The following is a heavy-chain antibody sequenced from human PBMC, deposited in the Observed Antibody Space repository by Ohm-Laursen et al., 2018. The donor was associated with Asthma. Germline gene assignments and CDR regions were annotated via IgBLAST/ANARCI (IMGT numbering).Heavy chain of an antibody. CDR1: GFTFSSYW. D-gene: IGHD1-26*01. CDR2: INSDGSST. V-gene: IGHV3-74*01. CDR3: ARGFTATDPFDY. J-gene: IGHJ4*02. Sequence: LRLSCAASGFTFSSYWMHWVRQAPGKGLVWVSRINSDGSSTSCADSVKGRFTISRDNAKNTLYLQMNSLRAEDTAVYYCARGFTATDPFDYWGQGTLVTVSS.